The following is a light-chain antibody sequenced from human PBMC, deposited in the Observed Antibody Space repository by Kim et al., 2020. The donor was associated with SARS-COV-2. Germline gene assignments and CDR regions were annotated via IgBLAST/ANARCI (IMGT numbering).Light chain of an antibody. J-gene: IGKJ2*01. V-gene: IGKV1-9*01. Sequence: AAVGVRVPINCQASQSFTITYLARYQQKPGKDPNLLIYEASTLQSGVPSRFSGSGSGTDFTLTISGLQPEDFATYDCQQFRSYPYTFGQGTEWEI. CDR3: QQFRSYPYT. CDR1: QSFTITY. CDR2: EAS.